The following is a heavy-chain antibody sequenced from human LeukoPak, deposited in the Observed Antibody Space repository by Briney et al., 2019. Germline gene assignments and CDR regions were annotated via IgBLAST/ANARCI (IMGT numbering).Heavy chain of an antibody. Sequence: GGSLRLSCTVSGFTVSSNSMSWVRKAPGEGLEWVSFIYSGSTHYSDSVKGRFTISRDNSKNTLYLQMNSLRAEDTAVYNCARRAGAYSHPYDYWGQGTLVTVSS. D-gene: IGHD4/OR15-4a*01. CDR3: ARRAGAYSHPYDY. CDR2: IYSGST. J-gene: IGHJ4*02. V-gene: IGHV3-53*01. CDR1: GFTVSSNS.